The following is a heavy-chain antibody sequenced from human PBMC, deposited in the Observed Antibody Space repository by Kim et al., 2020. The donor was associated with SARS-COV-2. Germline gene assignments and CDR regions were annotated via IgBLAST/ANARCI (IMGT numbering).Heavy chain of an antibody. CDR3: AKLSVAGYYFDY. D-gene: IGHD6-19*01. J-gene: IGHJ4*02. CDR1: GYTFSNYW. V-gene: IGHV5-51*01. CDR2: VYLPDSEA. Sequence: GESLKISCEVSGYTFSNYWIGWVRQMPGKGLDWMGMVYLPDSEARYSPSFQGQVTISADKSIGTAYLHYNSLRASDTAIYYCAKLSVAGYYFDYWGQGTL.